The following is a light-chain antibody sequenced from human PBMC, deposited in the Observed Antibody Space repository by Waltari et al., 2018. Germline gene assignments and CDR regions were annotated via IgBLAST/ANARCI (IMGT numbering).Light chain of an antibody. V-gene: IGLV1-44*01. CDR2: SNN. Sequence: QSVLTQPPSASGTPGQRVTISCSGSSSNIGLNPVNWYQQLPGTAPKLLIYSNNQRPSGCPDRFSGSKSGTSASLAISGLQSEDEADYYCAAWDDSLNAWVFGGGTKLTVL. CDR3: AAWDDSLNAWV. J-gene: IGLJ3*02. CDR1: SSNIGLNP.